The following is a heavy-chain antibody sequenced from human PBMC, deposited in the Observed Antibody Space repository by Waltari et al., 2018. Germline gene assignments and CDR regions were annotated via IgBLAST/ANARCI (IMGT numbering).Heavy chain of an antibody. J-gene: IGHJ4*02. CDR2: IYHSGST. V-gene: IGHV4-38-2*01. CDR3: ARQDSPATFDY. Sequence: QVQLQESGPGLVKPSESLSLTCAVSGYSISSGSYWGWIRQPPGKGLEWIGSIYHSGSTYYNPSLKSRVTISVDTSQNQFSLKLSSVTAADTAVYYCARQDSPATFDYWGQGTLVTVSS. CDR1: GYSISSGSY. D-gene: IGHD2-15*01.